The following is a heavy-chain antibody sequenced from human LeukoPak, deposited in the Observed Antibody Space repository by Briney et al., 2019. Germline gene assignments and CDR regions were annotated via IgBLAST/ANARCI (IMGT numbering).Heavy chain of an antibody. V-gene: IGHV3-30-3*01. D-gene: IGHD3-16*02. CDR3: AREGSIVARTDY. CDR1: GFTFDNYA. J-gene: IGHJ4*02. Sequence: GGSLRLSCEASGFTFDNYAMHWVRQAPGRRLEWVAVISFDGNQEYYPDSVKGRFTISRDNSKNTLYLQMNGLKTEDTAVYYCAREGSIVARTDYWGQGTLVTVSS. CDR2: ISFDGNQE.